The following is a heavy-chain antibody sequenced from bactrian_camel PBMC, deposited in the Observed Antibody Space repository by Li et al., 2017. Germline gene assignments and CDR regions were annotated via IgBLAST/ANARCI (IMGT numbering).Heavy chain of an antibody. CDR1: YTYDGGD. V-gene: IGHV3S55*01. CDR2: ISSAGSA. CDR3: AARDTGLCEIMSAYNY. D-gene: IGHD5*01. J-gene: IGHJ4*01. Sequence: HVQLVESGGGSVQAGGSLRLSCGYTYDGGDMAWFRQAPGMEREGVAAISSAGSADYADSVKGRFTISYDNAKNTMSLQMNSLKPEDSGMYYCAARDTGLCEIMSAYNYWGQGTQVTVS.